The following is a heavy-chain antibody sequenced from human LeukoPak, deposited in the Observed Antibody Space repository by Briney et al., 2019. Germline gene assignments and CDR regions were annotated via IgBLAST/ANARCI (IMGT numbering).Heavy chain of an antibody. CDR3: ARSATYYDSSGYYGTFDY. CDR1: GGSISSSSYY. Sequence: PSETLSLTCTVSGGSISSSSYYWGWIRQPPGKGLEWIGSIYYSGSTYYNPSLKSRVTISVDTSKNQFSLKLSSVTAADTAVYYCARSATYYDSSGYYGTFDYWGQGTLVTVSS. J-gene: IGHJ4*02. CDR2: IYYSGST. V-gene: IGHV4-39*01. D-gene: IGHD3-22*01.